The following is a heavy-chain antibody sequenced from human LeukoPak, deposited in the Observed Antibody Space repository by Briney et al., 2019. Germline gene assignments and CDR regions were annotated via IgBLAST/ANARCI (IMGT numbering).Heavy chain of an antibody. CDR1: GGSISSYY. J-gene: IGHJ5*02. Sequence: PSETLSLTCTVSGGSISSYYWSWIRQPPGKGLEWIGYIYYSGNTNYNLSLKSRVTISVDTSKNQLSLKLSSVTAADTAVYYCARDPGGNYPYSWFDPWGQGTLVTVSS. CDR3: ARDPGGNYPYSWFDP. V-gene: IGHV4-59*01. D-gene: IGHD1-26*01. CDR2: IYYSGNT.